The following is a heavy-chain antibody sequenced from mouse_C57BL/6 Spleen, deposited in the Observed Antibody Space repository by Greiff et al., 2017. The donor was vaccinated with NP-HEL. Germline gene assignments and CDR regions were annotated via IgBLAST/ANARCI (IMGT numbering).Heavy chain of an antibody. CDR1: GYTFTSYW. CDR2: IDPSDSYT. Sequence: VQLQQPGAELVMPGASVKLSCKASGYTFTSYWMHWVKQRPGQGLEWIGEIDPSDSYTNYNQKFKGKATLTVDKSSSTAYMQLSSLTSEDSAVYYCARFITTVVYYFDYWGQGTTLTVSS. CDR3: ARFITTVVYYFDY. J-gene: IGHJ2*01. V-gene: IGHV1-69*01. D-gene: IGHD1-1*01.